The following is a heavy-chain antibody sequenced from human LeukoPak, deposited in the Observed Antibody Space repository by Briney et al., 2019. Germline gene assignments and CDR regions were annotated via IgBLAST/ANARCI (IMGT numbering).Heavy chain of an antibody. CDR1: GFTFSSYA. CDR2: ISYDGSNK. Sequence: GGSLRLSCAASGFTFSSYAMHWVRQAPGKGLEWVAVISYDGSNKYYADSVKGRFTISRDNSKNSLYLQMNSLRAEDTAVYYCAKPGYSSGWYLNYFDYWGQGTLVTVSS. CDR3: AKPGYSSGWYLNYFDY. D-gene: IGHD6-19*01. V-gene: IGHV3-30-3*02. J-gene: IGHJ4*02.